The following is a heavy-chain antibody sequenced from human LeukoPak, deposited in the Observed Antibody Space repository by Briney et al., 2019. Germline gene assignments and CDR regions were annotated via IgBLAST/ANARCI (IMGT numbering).Heavy chain of an antibody. CDR3: ARDFFSYDGTENNYEDTFDI. D-gene: IGHD3-22*01. V-gene: IGHV1-18*01. CDR2: ISGFRGNT. Sequence: ASVKVSCRASGYTFSSYGLSWVRQAPGQGLEWMGWISGFRGNTNYAQKFRGRVTMTTDTSTTPAYMELRSLNSDDTAVYYCARDFFSYDGTENNYEDTFDIWGQGTMVTVSS. CDR1: GYTFSSYG. J-gene: IGHJ3*02.